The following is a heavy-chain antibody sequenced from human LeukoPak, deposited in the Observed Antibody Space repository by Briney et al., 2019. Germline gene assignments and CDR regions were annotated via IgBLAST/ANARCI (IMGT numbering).Heavy chain of an antibody. CDR2: IYYSGST. J-gene: IGHJ6*02. D-gene: IGHD3-22*01. V-gene: IGHV4-59*01. Sequence: SETLSLTCTVSGGSISSYYWSWIRQPPGKGLEWIGYIYYSGSTNYNPSLKSRVTISVDTSKNQFSLKLGSVTAADTAVYYCARGDESSDSTLFYGMDVWGQGTTVTVSS. CDR1: GGSISSYY. CDR3: ARGDESSDSTLFYGMDV.